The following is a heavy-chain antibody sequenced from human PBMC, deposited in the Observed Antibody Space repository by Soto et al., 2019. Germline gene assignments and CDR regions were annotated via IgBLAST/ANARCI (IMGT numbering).Heavy chain of an antibody. Sequence: QVQLQESGPGLVKPSGTLSLTCAVSGGSISSSNWWSWVRQPPGKGLEWIGEIYHSGSTNYNPSPKSRVNISVDKSKNQFSLKLSSVTAADTAVYYCARVSGSYYYGMDVWGQGITVTVSS. V-gene: IGHV4-4*02. CDR1: GGSISSSNW. D-gene: IGHD1-26*01. J-gene: IGHJ6*02. CDR2: IYHSGST. CDR3: ARVSGSYYYGMDV.